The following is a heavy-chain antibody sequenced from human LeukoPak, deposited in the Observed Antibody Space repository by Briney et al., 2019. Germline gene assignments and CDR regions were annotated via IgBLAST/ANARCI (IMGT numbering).Heavy chain of an antibody. CDR3: ARALSVGATRGAFDY. D-gene: IGHD1-26*01. J-gene: IGHJ4*02. CDR1: GGSISSHY. V-gene: IGHV4-59*11. CDR2: IYYSGST. Sequence: SETLSLTCTVSGGSISSHYWSWIRQPPGKGLEWIGYIYYSGSTNYNPSLKSRVTVSVDTSKNQFSLKLSSVTAADTAVYYCARALSVGATRGAFDYWGQGTLVTVSS.